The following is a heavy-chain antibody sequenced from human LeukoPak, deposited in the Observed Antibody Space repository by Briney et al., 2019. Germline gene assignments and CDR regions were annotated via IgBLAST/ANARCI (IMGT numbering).Heavy chain of an antibody. CDR2: INHSGST. Sequence: TTSETLSLTCAVYGGSFSGYYWSWIRQPPGKGLEWIGEINHSGSTNYNPSLKSRVTISVDTSKNQFSLKLSSVTAADTAVYYCARAGRVTRGYCSSTSCYAGLDYWGQGTLVTVSS. CDR3: ARAGRVTRGYCSSTSCYAGLDY. D-gene: IGHD2-2*01. J-gene: IGHJ4*02. CDR1: GGSFSGYY. V-gene: IGHV4-34*01.